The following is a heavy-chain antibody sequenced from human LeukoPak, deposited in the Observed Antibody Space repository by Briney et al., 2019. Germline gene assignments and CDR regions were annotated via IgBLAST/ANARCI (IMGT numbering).Heavy chain of an antibody. CDR3: ARGRGNSNY. J-gene: IGHJ3*01. CDR1: GFTFSSYS. D-gene: IGHD4-23*01. Sequence: GGSLRLSCAASGFTFSSYSMNWVRQAPGKGLEWVSYISSSSSTIYYADSVKGRFTISRDNAKNSLYLQMNSLRAEDTAVYYCARGRGNSNYWGQGTMVTVSS. V-gene: IGHV3-48*04. CDR2: ISSSSSTI.